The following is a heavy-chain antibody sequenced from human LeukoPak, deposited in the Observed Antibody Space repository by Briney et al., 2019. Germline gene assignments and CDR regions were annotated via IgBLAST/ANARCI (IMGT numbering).Heavy chain of an antibody. D-gene: IGHD5-24*01. J-gene: IGHJ5*02. CDR2: IIPIFGTA. CDR1: GGTFSSYA. Sequence: SVKVSCKASGGTFSSYAISWVRQAPGQGLEWMGGIIPIFGTANYALKFQGRVTITTDESTSTAYMELSSLRSEDTAVYYCAKGWLQLADNWFDPWGQGTLVTVSS. CDR3: AKGWLQLADNWFDP. V-gene: IGHV1-69*05.